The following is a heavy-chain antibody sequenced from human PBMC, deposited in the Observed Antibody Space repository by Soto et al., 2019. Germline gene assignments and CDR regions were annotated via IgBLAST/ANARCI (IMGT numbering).Heavy chain of an antibody. J-gene: IGHJ3*02. CDR3: ARDRMYYYDSSGYFPDAFDI. CDR2: ISYDGSNK. Sequence: GESLKISCAASGFTFSSYAMHWVRQAPGKGLEWVAVISYDGSNKHYADSVKGRFTISRDNSKNTLYLQMNSLRAEDTAVYYCARDRMYYYDSSGYFPDAFDIWGQGTMVTVSS. CDR1: GFTFSSYA. V-gene: IGHV3-30-3*01. D-gene: IGHD3-22*01.